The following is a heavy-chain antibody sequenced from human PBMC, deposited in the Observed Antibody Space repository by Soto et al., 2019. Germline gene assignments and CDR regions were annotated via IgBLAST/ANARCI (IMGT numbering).Heavy chain of an antibody. V-gene: IGHV4-4*02. CDR3: AVPGAGDFDY. Sequence: QVQLQESGPGLVEPSGTLSLTCAVSGASISTNNWWSWVRQPPGKGLEWIGEVYHSGSTNCNPSLKSRVTISIDKCKNQFSLRLTSMTAADTAVYYCAVPGAGDFDYWSQGTLVTVSS. D-gene: IGHD6-13*01. J-gene: IGHJ4*02. CDR1: GASISTNNW. CDR2: VYHSGST.